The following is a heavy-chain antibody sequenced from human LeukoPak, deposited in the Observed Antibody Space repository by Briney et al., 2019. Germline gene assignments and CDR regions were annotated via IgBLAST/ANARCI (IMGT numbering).Heavy chain of an antibody. J-gene: IGHJ4*02. CDR1: GYTFTRYG. V-gene: IGHV1-18*01. D-gene: IGHD5-12*01. CDR2: ISAYNGNT. CDR3: ARAGYHKLNIVATIFNGRANYGAPFDY. Sequence: ASVKVSCKASGYTFTRYGISWVRQAPGQGFEWMGWISAYNGNTNYAQKLQGRVTMTTDTSTSTAYMELSSLRSEDTAVYYCARAGYHKLNIVATIFNGRANYGAPFDYWGQGTLVTVSS.